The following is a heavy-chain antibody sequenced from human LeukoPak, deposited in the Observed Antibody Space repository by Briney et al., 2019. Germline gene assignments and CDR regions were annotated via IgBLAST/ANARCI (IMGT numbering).Heavy chain of an antibody. CDR2: XXXNSGNT. Sequence: WXXXNSGNTGYAQKFQGRVTMTRNTSISTAYMELSSLRSEDTAVYYCASIGGSGSYYNPQPYNWFDPWGQGTLVTVSS. V-gene: IGHV1-8*01. D-gene: IGHD3-10*01. J-gene: IGHJ5*02. CDR3: ASIGGSGSYYNPQPYNWFDP.